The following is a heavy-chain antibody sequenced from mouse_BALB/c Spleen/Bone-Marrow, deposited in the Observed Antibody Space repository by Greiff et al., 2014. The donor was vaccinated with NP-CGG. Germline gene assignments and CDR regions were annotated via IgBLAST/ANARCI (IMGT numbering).Heavy chain of an antibody. CDR2: INPSSAYT. CDR3: TIRYYAMDY. CDR1: GYTFTRYT. D-gene: IGHD1-1*01. J-gene: IGHJ4*01. V-gene: IGHV1-4*01. Sequence: QVQLQQPGAELARPGASVKMSCQASGYTFTRYTMHWEKQRPGQGLVWIGYINPSSAYTNYNQKFKDKATLTADKSSSTAYMQLSSLTSEDSAVYYCTIRYYAMDYWGQGTSVTVSS.